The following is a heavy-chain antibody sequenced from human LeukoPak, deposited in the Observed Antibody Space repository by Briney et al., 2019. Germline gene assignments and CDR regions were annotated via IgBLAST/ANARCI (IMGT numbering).Heavy chain of an antibody. J-gene: IGHJ6*03. D-gene: IGHD1-14*01. Sequence: PSENLSFNGSVSAGSISSFFWAWLRQPLGKGLEWIGYIYYSGRTNYKPSLQRRVTMSADRTKNQFSLELSSVTDADTAVYYCARVKNDSTWYNVGSDNHYYYYMDVWGRGTTVTVSS. CDR3: ARVKNDSTWYNVGSDNHYYYYMDV. CDR2: IYYSGRT. CDR1: AGSISSFF. V-gene: IGHV4-59*12.